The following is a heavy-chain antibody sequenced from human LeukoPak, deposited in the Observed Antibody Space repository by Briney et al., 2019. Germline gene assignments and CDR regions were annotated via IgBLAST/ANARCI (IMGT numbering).Heavy chain of an antibody. CDR1: GGSISSYY. CDR3: ARVTGYIVEDYFDY. J-gene: IGHJ4*02. D-gene: IGHD3-22*01. Sequence: ASETLSLTCSVSGGSISSYYWSWIRQPPGKGLEWIGYIYYSGSTNYNPSLKSRVTISVDTSKNQFSLRLSSVTAADTAVYYCARVTGYIVEDYFDYWGQGTLVTVSS. V-gene: IGHV4-59*01. CDR2: IYYSGST.